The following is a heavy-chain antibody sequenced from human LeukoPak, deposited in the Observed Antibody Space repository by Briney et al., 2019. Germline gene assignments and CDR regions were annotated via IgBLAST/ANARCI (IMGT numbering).Heavy chain of an antibody. CDR2: IYYSGST. D-gene: IGHD2/OR15-2a*01. J-gene: IGHJ4*02. Sequence: SETLSLTCTVSGGSTSSSIYYWGWIRQPPGKGLEWIGTIYYSGSTYYNPSLKSRVTMSVDTSKNQFSLKLSSVTAADTAVYYCARGKNVFYFDYWGQGTLVTVSS. CDR1: GGSTSSSIYY. CDR3: ARGKNVFYFDY. V-gene: IGHV4-39*07.